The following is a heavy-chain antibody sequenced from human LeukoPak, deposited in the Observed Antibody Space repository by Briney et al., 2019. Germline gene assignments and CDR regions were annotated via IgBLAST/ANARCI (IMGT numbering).Heavy chain of an antibody. J-gene: IGHJ4*02. V-gene: IGHV4-59*08. CDR3: ARRSTIFGVVINYYFDY. CDR1: GGSISSYY. CDR2: IYYSGST. D-gene: IGHD3-3*01. Sequence: SETLSLTCTVSGGSISSYYWSWIRQPPGKGLEWIGYIYYSGSTNYNPSPKSRVTISVDTSKNQFSLKLSSVTAADTAVYYCARRSTIFGVVINYYFDYWGQGTLVTVSS.